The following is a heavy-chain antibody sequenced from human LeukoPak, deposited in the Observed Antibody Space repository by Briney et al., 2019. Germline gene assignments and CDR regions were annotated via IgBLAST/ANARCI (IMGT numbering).Heavy chain of an antibody. CDR2: INPNSGGT. CDR1: GYTFTGYY. J-gene: IGHJ5*02. V-gene: IGHV1-2*02. CDR3: ARLGSRHGYNWGDL. D-gene: IGHD5-24*01. Sequence: ASVKVSCKASGYTFTGYYMHWVRQAPGQGLEWMGWINPNSGGTKFAQKFQGRVTMTRDTSISTAYLQWSSLKASDTAMYYCARLGSRHGYNWGDLWGQGTLVSVSS.